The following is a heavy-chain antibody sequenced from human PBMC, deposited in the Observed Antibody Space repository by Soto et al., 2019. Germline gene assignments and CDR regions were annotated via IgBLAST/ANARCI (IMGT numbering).Heavy chain of an antibody. CDR1: GCTFTTYY. CDR2: INPSGGST. Sequence: ASVKVSCKASGCTFTTYYLHWVRQAPGQGLEWMGIINPSGGSTNYAQRFQGRVTMTSDTSTSTVYMELSSLRADDTAVYYCARVVVPTTATTSNWFDPWGQGTLVTVSS. D-gene: IGHD4-17*01. CDR3: ARVVVPTTATTSNWFDP. V-gene: IGHV1-46*01. J-gene: IGHJ5*02.